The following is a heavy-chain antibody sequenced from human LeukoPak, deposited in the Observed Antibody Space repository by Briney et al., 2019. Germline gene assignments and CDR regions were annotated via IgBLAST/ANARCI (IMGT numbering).Heavy chain of an antibody. V-gene: IGHV3-30-3*01. CDR1: GFTFSSYA. CDR2: ISYDGSNK. D-gene: IGHD3-9*01. J-gene: IGHJ4*02. Sequence: GRSLRLSCAAFGFTFSSYAMHWVRQAPGKGLEWVAVISYDGSNKYYADSVKGRFTISRDNSKNTLYLQMNSLRAEDTAVYYCARSSTGMRYFDWFAADYWGQGTLVTVSS. CDR3: ARSSTGMRYFDWFAADY.